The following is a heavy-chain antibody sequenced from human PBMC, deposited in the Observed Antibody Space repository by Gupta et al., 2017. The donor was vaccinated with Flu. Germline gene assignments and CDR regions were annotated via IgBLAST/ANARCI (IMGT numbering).Heavy chain of an antibody. V-gene: IGHV3-74*01. J-gene: IGHJ4*02. Sequence: EVQLVESGGGLVQPGGSLRLSCAASGFTFSSYWMHWVRQPPGKGLVWVSRINSDGSITSYADSVKGRFTISRDNAKNTVYLQMNSLRGEDTAVYYCATSRTFDYWGQGTLVTVSS. CDR2: INSDGSIT. CDR3: ATSRTFDY. CDR1: GFTFSSYW.